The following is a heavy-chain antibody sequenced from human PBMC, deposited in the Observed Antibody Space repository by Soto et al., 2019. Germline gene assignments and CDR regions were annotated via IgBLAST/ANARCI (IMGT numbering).Heavy chain of an antibody. J-gene: IGHJ6*02. CDR2: MNPNSDDT. D-gene: IGHD5-12*01. V-gene: IGHV1-8*01. CDR1: GYTFTSSE. CDR3: ARAIAFIDGYNRRHYGLAV. Sequence: GASVKVSCKASGYTFTSSEIHWVRQATGQGLEWMGWMNPNSDDTYYAQNFQGRVTMTRDTSINTAYMELRRLTSEDTAVYYCARAIAFIDGYNRRHYGLAVWGQGTTVTVSS.